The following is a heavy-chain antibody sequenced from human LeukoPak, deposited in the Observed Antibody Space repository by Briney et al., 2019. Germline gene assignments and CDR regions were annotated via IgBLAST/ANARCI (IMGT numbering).Heavy chain of an antibody. V-gene: IGHV3-66*01. D-gene: IGHD2-15*01. J-gene: IGHJ4*02. Sequence: GGSLRLSCAASGFTVSSNYMSWVRQAPGKGLEWVSVIYSGGSTYYADSVKGRFTISRDNSKNTLYLQMNSLRAEDTAVYYCARVACSGGSCYSSLFDYWGQGTLVTVSS. CDR1: GFTVSSNY. CDR2: IYSGGST. CDR3: ARVACSGGSCYSSLFDY.